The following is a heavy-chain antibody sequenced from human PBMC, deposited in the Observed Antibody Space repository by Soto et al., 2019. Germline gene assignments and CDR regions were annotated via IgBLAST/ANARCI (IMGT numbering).Heavy chain of an antibody. CDR3: AGGFGGYFDEPSGY. Sequence: ASVKVSCKASGYTFTNYALHWVRQAPGQRLDYLGWINAVNGHTRFSQRFQGRVSFTRDTSATTVYMEMSSLRSEDTAVYYCAGGFGGYFDEPSGYWGQGALVTVSS. J-gene: IGHJ4*02. D-gene: IGHD3-22*01. CDR1: GYTFTNYA. V-gene: IGHV1-3*01. CDR2: INAVNGHT.